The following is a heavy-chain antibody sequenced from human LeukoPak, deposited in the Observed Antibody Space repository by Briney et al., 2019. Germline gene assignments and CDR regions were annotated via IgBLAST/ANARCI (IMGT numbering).Heavy chain of an antibody. V-gene: IGHV1-2*02. Sequence: ASVKVSCKASGYTFTGYYMHWVRQAPGQGLEWMGWINPSSGGTNYAQKFQGRVTMTRDTSISTAYMELSRLRSDDTAVYYCARGGGHVDWLLLPFDPWGQGTLVTVSS. CDR2: INPSSGGT. CDR3: ARGGGHVDWLLLPFDP. CDR1: GYTFTGYY. D-gene: IGHD3-9*01. J-gene: IGHJ5*02.